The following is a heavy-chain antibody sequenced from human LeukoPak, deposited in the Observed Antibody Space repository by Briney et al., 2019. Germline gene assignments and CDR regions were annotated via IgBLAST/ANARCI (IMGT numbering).Heavy chain of an antibody. Sequence: GGSLRLSCAASGFTFSSYEMNWVRQAPGKGLEWVSYISSSGSTIYYADSVKGRFTISRDNAKNSLYLQMNSLRAEDTAVYYCAREGRWLQFFDYWGQGTLVTVSS. J-gene: IGHJ4*02. V-gene: IGHV3-48*03. CDR1: GFTFSSYE. CDR2: ISSSGSTI. CDR3: AREGRWLQFFDY. D-gene: IGHD5-24*01.